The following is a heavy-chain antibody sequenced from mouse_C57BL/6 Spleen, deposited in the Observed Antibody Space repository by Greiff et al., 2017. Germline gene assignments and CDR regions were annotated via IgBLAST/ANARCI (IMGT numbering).Heavy chain of an antibody. CDR1: GYTFTSYW. V-gene: IGHV1-59*01. J-gene: IGHJ1*03. D-gene: IGHD1-1*01. Sequence: QVQLKQPGAELVRPGTSVKLSCKASGYTFTSYWMHWVTQRPGQGLEWIGVIDPSDSYTNYNQKFKGKATLTVDTSSSTAYMPLSSLTSEDSAVYYCSRNCTTVDWYFDVWGTGTTVTVSS. CDR2: IDPSDSYT. CDR3: SRNCTTVDWYFDV.